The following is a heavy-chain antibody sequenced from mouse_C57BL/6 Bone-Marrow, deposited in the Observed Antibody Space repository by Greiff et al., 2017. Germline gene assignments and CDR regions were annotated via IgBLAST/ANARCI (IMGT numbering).Heavy chain of an antibody. V-gene: IGHV1-15*01. CDR1: GYTFTDYE. J-gene: IGHJ3*01. CDR2: IDPETGAT. Sequence: QVQLQQSGAELVRPGASVTLSCKASGYTFTDYEMHWVQQTPVHGLEWLGAIDPETGATAYNQKFTGQAILTADKSSSTAYMELRSLTSEDSAVYYCTRYAYWGQGTLVTVSA. CDR3: TRYAY.